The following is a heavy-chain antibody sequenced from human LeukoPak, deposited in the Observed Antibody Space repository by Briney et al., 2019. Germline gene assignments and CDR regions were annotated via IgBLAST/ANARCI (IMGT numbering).Heavy chain of an antibody. D-gene: IGHD3-3*01. Sequence: GESLKISCKGSGYSFTSYWIAWVRQMPGKGLEWMGIIYPGNSDTKYSPSFQGQVTISADKSISTAYRQWSSLKASDTAMYYCARRYTIFGVVTIDYWGQGTLVTVSS. J-gene: IGHJ4*02. CDR1: GYSFTSYW. V-gene: IGHV5-51*01. CDR2: IYPGNSDT. CDR3: ARRYTIFGVVTIDY.